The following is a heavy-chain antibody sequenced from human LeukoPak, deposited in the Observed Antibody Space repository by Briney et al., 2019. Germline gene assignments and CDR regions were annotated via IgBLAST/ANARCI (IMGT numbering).Heavy chain of an antibody. J-gene: IGHJ4*02. D-gene: IGHD3-22*01. V-gene: IGHV3-21*01. CDR3: ARADSSGYYPPFGY. Sequence: GGSLRLSCAASGFTFSSYSMNWVRQAPGKGLEWVSSISSSSSYIYYADSVKGRFTISRDNAKNSLYLQMYSLRAEDTAVYYCARADSSGYYPPFGYWGQGTLVTVSS. CDR1: GFTFSSYS. CDR2: ISSSSSYI.